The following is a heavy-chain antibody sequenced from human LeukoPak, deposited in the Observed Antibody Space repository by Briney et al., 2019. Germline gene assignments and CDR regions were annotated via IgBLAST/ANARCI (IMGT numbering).Heavy chain of an antibody. CDR1: GGSFSGYY. D-gene: IGHD1-26*01. CDR2: INHSGST. CDR3: ARSRGSYYKGTFDY. Sequence: SETLSLTCAVYGGSFSGYYWSWIRQPPGKGLEWIGEINHSGSTNYNPSLKSRVTISVDTSKNQFSLKLSSVTAADTAVYYCARSRGSYYKGTFDYWGQGTLVTVSS. J-gene: IGHJ4*02. V-gene: IGHV4-34*01.